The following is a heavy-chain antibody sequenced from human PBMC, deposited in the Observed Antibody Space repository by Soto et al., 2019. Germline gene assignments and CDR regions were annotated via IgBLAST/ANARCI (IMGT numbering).Heavy chain of an antibody. CDR1: GYTFTSYA. D-gene: IGHD2-2*01. CDR3: ASLPPGGNCSSPIGL. CDR2: INAGNGNT. Sequence: DSVKVSCKASGYTFTSYAMHWVRQAPGQRLEWMGWINAGNGNTKYSQKFQGRVTITRDTSASTAYMELSSLRSEDTAVHYCASLPPGGNCSSPIGLCGRATLVTVS. V-gene: IGHV1-3*01. J-gene: IGHJ4*02.